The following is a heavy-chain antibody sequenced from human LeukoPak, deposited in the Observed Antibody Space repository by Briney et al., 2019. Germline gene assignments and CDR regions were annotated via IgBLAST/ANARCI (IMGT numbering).Heavy chain of an antibody. CDR3: AKWGDYDILTGYYDSDY. Sequence: GGSLRLSCAASGVTFSNYAMSWVRQAPGKGREWGSAIGGRGGGTYYADSVKGRFTVSRDYSKNTLYLEMNSLRAEDTAVYYCAKWGDYDILTGYYDSDYWGQGTLVTVSS. V-gene: IGHV3-23*01. CDR2: IGGRGGGT. J-gene: IGHJ4*02. D-gene: IGHD3-9*01. CDR1: GVTFSNYA.